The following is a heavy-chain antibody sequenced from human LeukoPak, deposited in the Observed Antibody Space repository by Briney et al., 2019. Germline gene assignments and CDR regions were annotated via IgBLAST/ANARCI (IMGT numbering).Heavy chain of an antibody. V-gene: IGHV3-48*03. CDR3: AREGGWTFDY. CDR1: GFTFSSFE. CDR2: ISSGGSTR. D-gene: IGHD2-15*01. J-gene: IGHJ4*02. Sequence: GGSLRLSCAASGFTFSSFEMNWVREAPGKGLEWVSYISSGGSTRYYADSVKGPFTISRDSAKNSLYLQMNSLRAEDTAVYYCAREGGWTFDYWGQGTLVTVSS.